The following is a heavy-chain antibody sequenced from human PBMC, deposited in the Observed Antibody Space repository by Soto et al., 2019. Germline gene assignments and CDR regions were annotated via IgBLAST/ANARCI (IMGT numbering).Heavy chain of an antibody. Sequence: QVQLVQSGAEVNKPGSSVKVSCKASGGTFSSYAISWVRQAPGQGLEWMGGLIPIFGTANYAQKIQGRVTITADKSTITAYMELSSLRSEDTAVDYCARVSIAALPVYCYGMDFWGQGTTVTVSS. CDR2: LIPIFGTA. V-gene: IGHV1-69*06. CDR3: ARVSIAALPVYCYGMDF. CDR1: GGTFSSYA. J-gene: IGHJ6*01. D-gene: IGHD6-6*01.